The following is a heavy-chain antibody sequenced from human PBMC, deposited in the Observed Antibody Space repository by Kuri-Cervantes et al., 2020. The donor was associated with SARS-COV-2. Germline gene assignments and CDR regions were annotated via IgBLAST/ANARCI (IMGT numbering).Heavy chain of an antibody. J-gene: IGHJ4*02. D-gene: IGHD5-18*01. Sequence: GGSLRLSCAASGFTFSSYWMHWVRQAPGKGLVWVSRINSDGSSTSYADSVKGRFTISRDNAKNTLYLQMNSLRDEDTAVYYCARDSRGYSYGYGHLFDYWGQGTLVTVSS. CDR2: INSDGSST. CDR1: GFTFSSYW. CDR3: ARDSRGYSYGYGHLFDY. V-gene: IGHV3-74*01.